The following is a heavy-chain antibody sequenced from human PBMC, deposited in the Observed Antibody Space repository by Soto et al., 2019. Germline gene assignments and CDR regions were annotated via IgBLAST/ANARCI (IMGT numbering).Heavy chain of an antibody. V-gene: IGHV1-3*01. CDR2: INAGNGNT. CDR3: ARSIVVVPALDY. Sequence: GASVKFSCKDCGYALTSYARHWVRHAPGQRLEWMGWINAGNGNTKYSQKFQGRVTITRDTSASTAYMELSSLRSEDTAVYYCARSIVVVPALDYWGQGTLVTVSS. J-gene: IGHJ4*02. D-gene: IGHD2-21*02. CDR1: GYALTSYA.